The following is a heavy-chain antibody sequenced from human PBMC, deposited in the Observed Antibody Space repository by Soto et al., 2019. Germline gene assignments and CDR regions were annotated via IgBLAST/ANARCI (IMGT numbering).Heavy chain of an antibody. J-gene: IGHJ4*02. D-gene: IGHD6-19*01. CDR2: LYYSGST. Sequence: QVQLQESGPGLVKPSQTLSLTCTVSAGSISSGGYYWSWIRQHPGKGPEWIGYLYYSGSTYYKPSLNSRVTISLDTSKNQFSLKLSSVTAADTAVYYCARAQWLPTRGDFDNWGQGTLVTVSS. V-gene: IGHV4-31*03. CDR3: ARAQWLPTRGDFDN. CDR1: AGSISSGGYY.